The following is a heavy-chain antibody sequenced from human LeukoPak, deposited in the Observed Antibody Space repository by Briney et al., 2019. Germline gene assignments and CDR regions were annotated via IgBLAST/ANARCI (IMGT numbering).Heavy chain of an antibody. J-gene: IGHJ4*02. D-gene: IGHD6-19*01. CDR3: AKARAVAGIPSPNDY. CDR2: ISGSGGST. CDR1: GFTFSSYG. Sequence: GGSLRLSCAASGFTFSSYGMSWVRQAPGKGLVWVSAISGSGGSTYYADSVKGRFTISRDNSKNTLYLQMNSLRAEDTAVYYCAKARAVAGIPSPNDYWSQGTLVTVSS. V-gene: IGHV3-23*01.